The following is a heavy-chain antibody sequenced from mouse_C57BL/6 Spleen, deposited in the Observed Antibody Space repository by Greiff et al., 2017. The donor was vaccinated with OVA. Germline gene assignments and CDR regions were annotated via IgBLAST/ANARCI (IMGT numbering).Heavy chain of an antibody. D-gene: IGHD2-5*01. V-gene: IGHV1-9*01. Sequence: QVQLQQSGAELMKPGASVKLSCKATGYTFTGYWIEWVKQRPGHGLEWIGEILPGSGSTNYNEKFKGKATFTADTSSNTAYMQLSSLTTEDSAIYYCARKEEVYYSNFYYYAMDYWGQGTSVTVSS. CDR1: GYTFTGYW. CDR3: ARKEEVYYSNFYYYAMDY. CDR2: ILPGSGST. J-gene: IGHJ4*01.